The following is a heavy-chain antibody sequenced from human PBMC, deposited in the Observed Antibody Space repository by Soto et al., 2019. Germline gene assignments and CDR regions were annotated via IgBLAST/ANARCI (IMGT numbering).Heavy chain of an antibody. CDR1: GLTLSSYG. D-gene: IGHD3-22*01. CDR3: AGGSRDTSGYYDFDY. J-gene: IGHJ4*02. CDR2: ISAITNYK. V-gene: IGHV3-21*02. Sequence: EVQLVESGGGLVKPGGSLRLSCAGSGLTLSSYGMTWVRQAPGKGLEWVSSISAITNYKYSAGSLQGRFTISRDNAKNSLYLQMNSLRAEDTAVYYCAGGSRDTSGYYDFDYWGQGTLVTVSS.